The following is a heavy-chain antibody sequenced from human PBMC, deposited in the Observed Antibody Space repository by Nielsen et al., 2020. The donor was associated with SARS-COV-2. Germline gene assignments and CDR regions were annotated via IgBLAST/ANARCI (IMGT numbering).Heavy chain of an antibody. V-gene: IGHV4-34*01. CDR3: AKGTDSRKQGY. Sequence: ESLKISCAASGFSFSTYAIHWIRQPPGKGLEWIGEIHPSGNTNYNPSLESRVTMSLDTSKNQFSLKLSSVTAADTAVYYCAKGTDSRKQGYWGQGTLVTVSA. D-gene: IGHD6-13*01. CDR2: IHPSGNT. J-gene: IGHJ4*02. CDR1: GFSFSTYA.